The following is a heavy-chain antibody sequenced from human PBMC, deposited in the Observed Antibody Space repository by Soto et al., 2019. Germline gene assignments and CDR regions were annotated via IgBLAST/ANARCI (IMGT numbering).Heavy chain of an antibody. CDR2: ISTCTGKT. Sequence: ASVKVSCKASGYAFSDNGVSWVRQAPGRGLEWMGWISTCTGKTKYAQKFQDRVTLTTDTSTSTAYMDLRSLRPDDTAVYYCAREGQSATNRNQLMDVWGQGTRVTVSS. V-gene: IGHV1-18*04. J-gene: IGHJ6*02. D-gene: IGHD1-1*01. CDR3: AREGQSATNRNQLMDV. CDR1: GYAFSDNG.